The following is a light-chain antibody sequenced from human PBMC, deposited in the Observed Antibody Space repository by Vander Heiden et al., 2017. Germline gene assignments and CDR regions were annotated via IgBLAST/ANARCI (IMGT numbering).Light chain of an antibody. CDR2: YDD. CDR3: SAWDDSLNGVV. J-gene: IGLJ3*02. Sequence: QSVLPQPPSVSEAPRQRVTISCSGSSSNIGNHAVNWYQQLPGKAPKLLIYYDDLLPSGVSDRFSGSKSGTSASLAISGLQSEDEADYYCSAWDDSLNGVVFGGGTKLTVL. CDR1: SSNIGNHA. V-gene: IGLV1-36*01.